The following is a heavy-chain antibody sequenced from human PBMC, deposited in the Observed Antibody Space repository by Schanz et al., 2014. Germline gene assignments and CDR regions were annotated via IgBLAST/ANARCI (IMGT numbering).Heavy chain of an antibody. CDR2: IATSSSTR. D-gene: IGHD2-8*01. Sequence: EVQLLESGGGLVQPGESLRVSCAASGFTFSSYSMNWVRQAPGKGLEWLSYIATSSSTRHYADAVQGRVTISRDNAKNSVSLQMSRLRVEDTAVYYCASGVSATSVLKGLEFWGRGTLVIVSS. CDR3: ASGVSATSVLKGLEF. CDR1: GFTFSSYS. J-gene: IGHJ1*01. V-gene: IGHV3-48*01.